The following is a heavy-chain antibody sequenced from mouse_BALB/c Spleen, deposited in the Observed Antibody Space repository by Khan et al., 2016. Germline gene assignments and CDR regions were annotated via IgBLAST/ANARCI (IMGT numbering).Heavy chain of an antibody. CDR2: ISSGGTT. CDR3: VRGVIMVVDYFDY. D-gene: IGHD1-1*01. J-gene: IGHJ2*01. Sequence: EVELVESGGGLVKPGGSLKLSCAASGFTFSSHAMSWVRQTPEKRLEWVASISSGGTTFYPDSLKGRFTISRDTARNILYLQMSSLRSEDTAMYYCVRGVIMVVDYFDYWGQGTTLTVSS. V-gene: IGHV5-6-5*01. CDR1: GFTFSSHA.